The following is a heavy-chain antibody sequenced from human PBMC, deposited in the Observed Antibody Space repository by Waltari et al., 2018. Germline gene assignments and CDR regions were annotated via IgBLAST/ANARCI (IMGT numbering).Heavy chain of an antibody. V-gene: IGHV3-72*01. D-gene: IGHD3-3*02. CDR2: IRNKAERYST. Sequence: EVQLVESGGGLVQPGVSLRPSCAASGFTFSDHFMEWFRQAPGRGLEWSARIRNKAERYSTEYAASLKGRFSISRDDSKSSVYLQMSSLKTGDTAVYYCTRDTFAAGDYWGQGTLVTVSS. CDR3: TRDTFAAGDY. J-gene: IGHJ4*02. CDR1: GFTFSDHF.